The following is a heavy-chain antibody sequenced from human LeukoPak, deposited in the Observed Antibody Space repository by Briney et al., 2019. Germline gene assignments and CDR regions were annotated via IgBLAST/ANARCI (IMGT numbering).Heavy chain of an antibody. CDR2: ISAYNGNT. V-gene: IGHV1-18*01. J-gene: IGHJ4*02. CDR3: AREPLYYYDSSGSDY. Sequence: GASVKVSCKASGYTFTSYGISWVRQAPGQGLEWMGWISAYNGNTNYAQKLQGRVTMTTDTSTSTAYMELRSLRSDDTAVYYCAREPLYYYDSSGSDYWGQGTLVTVSS. D-gene: IGHD3-22*01. CDR1: GYTFTSYG.